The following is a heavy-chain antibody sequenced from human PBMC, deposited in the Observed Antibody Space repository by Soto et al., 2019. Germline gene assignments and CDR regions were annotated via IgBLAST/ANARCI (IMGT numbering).Heavy chain of an antibody. V-gene: IGHV3-30*18. J-gene: IGHJ6*02. D-gene: IGHD4-17*01. Sequence: GGSLRLSCXASGFTFSSYGMHWVRQAPGKGLEWVAVISYDGSNKYYADSVKGRFTISRDNSKNTLYLQMNSLRAEDTAVYYCAKDFEYGLVPYGMDVWGQGTTVTVSS. CDR1: GFTFSSYG. CDR3: AKDFEYGLVPYGMDV. CDR2: ISYDGSNK.